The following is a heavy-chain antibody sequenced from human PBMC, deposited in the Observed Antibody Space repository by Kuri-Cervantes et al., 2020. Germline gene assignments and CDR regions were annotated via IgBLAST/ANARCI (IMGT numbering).Heavy chain of an antibody. CDR1: GFTFSSYG. Sequence: GESLKISCAASGFTFSSYGMHWVRQAPGKGLEWVAVIWYDGSNKYYADSVKGRFTISRDNAKNSLYLQMNSLRAEDTAVYYCAREGTVTTSGGYYYYFGLDVWGQGTTVTVSS. D-gene: IGHD4-11*01. V-gene: IGHV3-33*01. CDR2: IWYDGSNK. J-gene: IGHJ6*02. CDR3: AREGTVTTSGGYYYYFGLDV.